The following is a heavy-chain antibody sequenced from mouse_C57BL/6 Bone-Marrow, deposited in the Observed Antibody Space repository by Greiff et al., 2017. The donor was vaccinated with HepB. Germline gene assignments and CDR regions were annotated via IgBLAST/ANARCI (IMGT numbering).Heavy chain of an antibody. CDR1: GFTFSSYA. Sequence: EVHLVESGEGLVKPGGSLKLSCAASGFTFSSYAMSWVRQTPEKRLEWVAYISSGGDYIYYADTVKGRFTISRDNARNTLYLQMSSLKSEDTAMYYCTRDRDWEGAYWGQGTLVTVSA. CDR3: TRDRDWEGAY. CDR2: ISSGGDYI. D-gene: IGHD4-1*01. V-gene: IGHV5-9-1*02. J-gene: IGHJ3*01.